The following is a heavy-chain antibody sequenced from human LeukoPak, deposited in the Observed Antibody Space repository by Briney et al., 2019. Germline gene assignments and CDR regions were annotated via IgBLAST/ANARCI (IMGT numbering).Heavy chain of an antibody. CDR3: AWRHYVWGNYYYYYYMDV. CDR1: GYTFTSYD. D-gene: IGHD3-16*01. Sequence: ASVKVSCKASGYTFTSYDINWVRQATGQGLEWMGWMNPNSGNTGYAQKFQGRVTMTRNTSMRTAYMELSSLRSEDRAVYYCAWRHYVWGNYYYYYYMDVWGKGTTVTISS. CDR2: MNPNSGNT. V-gene: IGHV1-8*01. J-gene: IGHJ6*03.